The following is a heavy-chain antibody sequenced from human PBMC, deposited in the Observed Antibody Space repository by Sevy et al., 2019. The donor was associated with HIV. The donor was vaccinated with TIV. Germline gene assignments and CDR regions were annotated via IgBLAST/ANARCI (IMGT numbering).Heavy chain of an antibody. CDR3: SRADCSGVSCYSVEVIPTDFDY. J-gene: IGHJ4*02. CDR2: IRSKAYGATT. Sequence: GGSLRLSCTASGFTIGDYAMSWFRQAPGKGPEWVSFIRSKAYGATTEYAASVKGRFTISRDDSKNIAYLKMNNLKSEDTAVYYCSRADCSGVSCYSVEVIPTDFDYWGQGTLVTVSS. D-gene: IGHD2-15*01. CDR1: GFTIGDYA. V-gene: IGHV3-49*03.